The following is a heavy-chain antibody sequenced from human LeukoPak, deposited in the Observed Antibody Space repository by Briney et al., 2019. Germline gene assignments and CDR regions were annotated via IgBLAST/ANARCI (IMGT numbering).Heavy chain of an antibody. V-gene: IGHV1-2*02. CDR2: INPNSGGT. CDR1: GYTFTGYY. Sequence: ASVKVSCKASGYTFTGYYMHWVRQAPGQGLEWMGWINPNSGGTNYAQKFQGRVTMTRDTSISTAYMELSRLRSDDTAVYYCARVFRYCTNGVCYNDYWGQGTLVTVSS. D-gene: IGHD2-8*01. CDR3: ARVFRYCTNGVCYNDY. J-gene: IGHJ4*02.